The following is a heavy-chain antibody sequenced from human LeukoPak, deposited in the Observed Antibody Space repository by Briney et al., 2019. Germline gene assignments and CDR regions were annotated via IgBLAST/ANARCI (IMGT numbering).Heavy chain of an antibody. CDR2: IQSDSGDT. J-gene: IGHJ4*02. CDR1: GYTYTGDP. CDR3: ARDLTGDLYTFFDY. Sequence: ASAKVPCKTTGYTYTGDPLHGGRQAPGQGLDWTGWIQSDSGDTNYAQKFQGRVTVTRDKFTRTSYIEVDRLSSDDTAVYYCARDLTGDLYTFFDYWGQGTLVTVSS. D-gene: IGHD3-16*02. V-gene: IGHV1-2*02.